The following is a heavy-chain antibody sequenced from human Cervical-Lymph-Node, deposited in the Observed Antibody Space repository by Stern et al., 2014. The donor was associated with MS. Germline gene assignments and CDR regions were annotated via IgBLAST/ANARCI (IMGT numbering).Heavy chain of an antibody. CDR2: IVPLFGKP. D-gene: IGHD4/OR15-4a*01. CDR1: GGTFSNYA. V-gene: IGHV1-69*01. CDR3: ASPLTATLVPFGYYGMDV. J-gene: IGHJ6*02. Sequence: QVQLVQSGAEVKKPGSSVKVSCKASGGTFSNYATSWVRQAPGQGLEGMGGIVPLFGKPNYAQKFQGRVTITADESTSTAYMDLSSLRSEDTAVYYCASPLTATLVPFGYYGMDVWGQGTTVTVS.